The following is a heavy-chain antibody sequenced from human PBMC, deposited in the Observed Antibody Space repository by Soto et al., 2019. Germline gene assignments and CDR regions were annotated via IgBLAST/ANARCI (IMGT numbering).Heavy chain of an antibody. V-gene: IGHV3-74*01. CDR1: GFTFSSYW. CDR3: ANCSTSCSRHNDAFDI. Sequence: HPGGSLRLSCAASGFTFSSYWMHWVRQAPGKGLVWVSRINSDGSSTSYADSVKGRFTISRDNAKNTLYLQMNSLRAEDTAAYYCANCSTSCSRHNDAFDIWGQGTMVTVSS. J-gene: IGHJ3*02. CDR2: INSDGSST. D-gene: IGHD2-2*01.